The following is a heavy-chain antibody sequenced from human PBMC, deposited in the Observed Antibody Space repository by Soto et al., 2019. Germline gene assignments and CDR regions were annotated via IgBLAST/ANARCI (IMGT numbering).Heavy chain of an antibody. CDR2: ISYDGSNK. V-gene: IGHV3-30*18. Sequence: QVLLLESGGGVVQPGGSLTLSCVGSGFTFNSHGMHWVRQAPGKGLEWVAGISYDGSNKYYEESVKGRFTISRDNSRNTVYLQLNSLRAEDTALYYCAQDLPEILAEFSGLESWGQGTMVTVSA. J-gene: IGHJ5*01. D-gene: IGHD3-10*01. CDR1: GFTFNSHG. CDR3: AQDLPEILAEFSGLES.